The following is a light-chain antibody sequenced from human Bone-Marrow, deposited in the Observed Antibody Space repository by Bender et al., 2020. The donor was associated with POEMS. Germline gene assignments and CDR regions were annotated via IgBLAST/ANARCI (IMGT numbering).Light chain of an antibody. V-gene: IGLV3-1*01. CDR1: QLGDQY. Sequence: SYGLTQPPSVSVSPGHTANITCSGDQLGDQYASWYQLKPGQSPVLVIYEDNKRPSGIPERFSGSNSGNIATLTISRVEAGDEADFYCQVWDSSSAHVVFGGGTKLTVL. CDR3: QVWDSSSAHVV. CDR2: EDN. J-gene: IGLJ2*01.